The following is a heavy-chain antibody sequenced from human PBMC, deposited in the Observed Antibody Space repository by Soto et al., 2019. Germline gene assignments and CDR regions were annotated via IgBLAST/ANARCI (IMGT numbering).Heavy chain of an antibody. CDR2: ISYDGSNK. D-gene: IGHD3-3*01. CDR3: ARGRHYDFWSGYSADY. CDR1: GFTFSSYA. V-gene: IGHV3-30-3*01. J-gene: IGHJ4*02. Sequence: QVQLVESGGGVVQPRRSLRLSCAASGFTFSSYAMHWVRQAPGKGLEWVAVISYDGSNKYYADSVKGRFTISRDNSKNTLYLQMNSLRAEDTAVYYCARGRHYDFWSGYSADYWGQGTLVTVSS.